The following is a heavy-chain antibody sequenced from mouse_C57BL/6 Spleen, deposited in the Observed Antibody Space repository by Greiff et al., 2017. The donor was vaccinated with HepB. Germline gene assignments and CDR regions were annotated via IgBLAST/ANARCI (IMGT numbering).Heavy chain of an antibody. D-gene: IGHD2-3*01. V-gene: IGHV2-5*01. J-gene: IGHJ4*01. CDR3: AKNGYYNYYAMDY. Sequence: VQRVESGPGLVQPSQSLSITCTVSGFSLTSYGVHWVRQSPGKGLEWLGVIWRGGSTDYNAAFMSRLSITKDNSKSQVFFKMNSLQADDTAIYYCAKNGYYNYYAMDYWGQGTSVTVSS. CDR2: IWRGGST. CDR1: GFSLTSYG.